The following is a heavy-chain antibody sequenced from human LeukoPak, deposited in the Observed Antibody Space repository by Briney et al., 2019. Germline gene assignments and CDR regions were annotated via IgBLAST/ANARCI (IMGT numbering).Heavy chain of an antibody. D-gene: IGHD3-22*01. CDR3: AREHHDSSGYWFDY. CDR1: GGSISSNSYY. J-gene: IGHJ4*02. CDR2: IYTSGST. V-gene: IGHV4-61*02. Sequence: PSQTLSLTCTVSGGSISSNSYYWSWIRQPAGKGLEWIGRIYTSGSTNYNPSLKSRVTISVDTSKNQCSLKLSSVTAADTAVYYCAREHHDSSGYWFDYWGQGTLVTVSS.